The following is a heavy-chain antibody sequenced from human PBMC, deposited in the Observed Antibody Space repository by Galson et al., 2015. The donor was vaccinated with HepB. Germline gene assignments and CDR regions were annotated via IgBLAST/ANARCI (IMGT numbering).Heavy chain of an antibody. CDR3: ARGFPIFGVVIPPIGRRFDY. D-gene: IGHD3-3*01. V-gene: IGHV4-34*01. CDR2: INHSGST. Sequence: LRLSCAASGFTFTSFAMSWVRQAPGKGLEWIGEINHSGSTNYNPSLKSRVTISVDTSKNQFSLKLSSVTAADTAVYYCARGFPIFGVVIPPIGRRFDYWGQGTLVTVSS. CDR1: GFTFTSFA. J-gene: IGHJ4*02.